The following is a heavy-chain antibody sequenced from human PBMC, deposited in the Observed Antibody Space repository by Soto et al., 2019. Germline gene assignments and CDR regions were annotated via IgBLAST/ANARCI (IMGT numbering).Heavy chain of an antibody. CDR2: IYYRGST. CDR3: ARDGREASGMDV. D-gene: IGHD1-26*01. Sequence: SETLSLTCTVSGGSISSHYWSWVRQAPGKGLEWIGHIYYRGSTSYNPSLRSRSTISVDTSNNQFSLRLNSVTTADTAVYYCARDGREASGMDVWGQGTKVTVSS. V-gene: IGHV4-59*11. CDR1: GGSISSHY. J-gene: IGHJ6*02.